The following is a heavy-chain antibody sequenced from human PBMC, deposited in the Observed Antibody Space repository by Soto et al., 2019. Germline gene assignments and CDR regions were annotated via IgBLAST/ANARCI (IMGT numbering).Heavy chain of an antibody. V-gene: IGHV3-33*01. CDR1: GFTFSNYG. CDR3: ARRGPGTYNFDY. D-gene: IGHD3-10*01. CDR2: IWSDGSNK. J-gene: IGHJ4*02. Sequence: GGSLRLSCAASGFTFSNYGMHWVRQAPGKGLEWVAVIWSDGSNKYYADSVKGRFTISRDNSKNTLYLQMNSLRAEDTAVYYCARRGPGTYNFDYWGQGALVTVSS.